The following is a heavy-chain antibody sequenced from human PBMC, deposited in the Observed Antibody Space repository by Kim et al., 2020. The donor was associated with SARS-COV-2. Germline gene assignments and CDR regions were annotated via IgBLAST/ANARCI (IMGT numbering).Heavy chain of an antibody. CDR3: TRGARAARGYAMDV. Sequence: GGSLRLSCAASGFTFTNYDMHWVRQTAGKGLEWVAGVGAAGDTYYPDSMKGRFTISRENAQNSLHLQMNNLRAGDTAVFFCTRGARAARGYAMDVWGPGT. CDR1: GFTFTNYD. CDR2: VGAAGDT. J-gene: IGHJ6*02. V-gene: IGHV3-13*01. D-gene: IGHD2-2*01.